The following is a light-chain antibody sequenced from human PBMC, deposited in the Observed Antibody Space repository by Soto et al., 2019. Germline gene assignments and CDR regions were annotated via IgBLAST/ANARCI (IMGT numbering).Light chain of an antibody. Sequence: DIPMTQSPSTLSGSVGDIVTISCRASQTISSWLAWYQQKPGKAPKIMIYKASTLKSGVPSRFSGSGSGTEFNLTISSLQPDDFATYYCQHYNSYSEALGQGTKVDI. CDR1: QTISSW. V-gene: IGKV1-5*03. J-gene: IGKJ1*01. CDR2: KAS. CDR3: QHYNSYSEA.